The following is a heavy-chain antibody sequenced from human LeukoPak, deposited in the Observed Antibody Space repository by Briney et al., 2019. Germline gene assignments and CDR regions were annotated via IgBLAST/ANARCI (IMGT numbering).Heavy chain of an antibody. Sequence: GASVKVSCKASGYTFAAYYMHWVRQAPGQGLEWMIWISPNSGGTNYAQNFQGRVTMTRDTSISTAYMELSSLRSDDTAVYYCARGGYYGSGSFPDYWGQGTLVTVSS. J-gene: IGHJ4*02. CDR1: GYTFAAYY. D-gene: IGHD3-10*01. V-gene: IGHV1-2*02. CDR3: ARGGYYGSGSFPDY. CDR2: ISPNSGGT.